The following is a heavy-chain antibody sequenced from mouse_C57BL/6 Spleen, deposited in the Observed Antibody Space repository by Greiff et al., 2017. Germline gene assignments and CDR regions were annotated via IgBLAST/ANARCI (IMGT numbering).Heavy chain of an antibody. D-gene: IGHD2-1*01. CDR1: GYTFTSYW. V-gene: IGHV1-64*01. J-gene: IGHJ3*01. CDR3: ARGGNCEGDFAY. Sequence: QVQLQQPGAELVKPGASVKLSCKASGYTFTSYWVHWVQQRPGQGLEWIGMIHPNSGSTNYNEKFKSQATLTVDKSSSTAYMQLSSLTSEDSAVYDCARGGNCEGDFAYWGQGTLVTVSA. CDR2: IHPNSGST.